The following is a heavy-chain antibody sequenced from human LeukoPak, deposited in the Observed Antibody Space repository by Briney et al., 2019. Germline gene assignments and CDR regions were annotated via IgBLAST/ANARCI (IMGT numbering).Heavy chain of an antibody. V-gene: IGHV3-11*06. D-gene: IGHD2-2*03. CDR1: GFTFSDYY. Sequence: PGGSLRLSCAASGFTFSDYYMSWIRHAPGTGLEWVSYISSSSSYTNYADSVKGRFTISRDNAKNSLYLQMNSLRAEDTAVYYCARDFGYCSSTSCYGGWDYWGQGTLVTVSS. J-gene: IGHJ4*02. CDR3: ARDFGYCSSTSCYGGWDY. CDR2: ISSSSSYT.